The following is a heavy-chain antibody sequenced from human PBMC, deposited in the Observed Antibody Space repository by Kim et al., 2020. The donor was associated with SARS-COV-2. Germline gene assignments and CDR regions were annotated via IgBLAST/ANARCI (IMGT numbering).Heavy chain of an antibody. D-gene: IGHD3-10*01. CDR2: IIPIFGTA. CDR1: GGTFSSYA. V-gene: IGHV1-69*13. CDR3: ARERFGELLFDY. J-gene: IGHJ4*02. Sequence: SVKVSCKASGGTFSSYAISWVRQAPGQGLEWMGGIIPIFGTANYAQKFQGRVTITADESTSTAYMELSSLRSEDTAVYYCARERFGELLFDYWGQGTLVTVSS.